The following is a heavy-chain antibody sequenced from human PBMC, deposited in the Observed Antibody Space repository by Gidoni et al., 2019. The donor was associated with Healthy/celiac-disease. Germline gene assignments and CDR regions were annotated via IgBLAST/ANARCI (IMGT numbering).Heavy chain of an antibody. CDR2: ISYDGSNK. V-gene: IGHV3-30*18. CDR1: GFTFSSYG. J-gene: IGHJ4*02. D-gene: IGHD3-3*01. Sequence: QVQLVESGGGVVQPGRSLRLSCAASGFTFSSYGMHWGRQAPGKGLEWVAVISYDGSNKYYADSVKGRFTISRDNSKNTLYLQMNSLRAEDTAVYYCAKPPSIFGVDIFDYWGQGTLVTVSS. CDR3: AKPPSIFGVDIFDY.